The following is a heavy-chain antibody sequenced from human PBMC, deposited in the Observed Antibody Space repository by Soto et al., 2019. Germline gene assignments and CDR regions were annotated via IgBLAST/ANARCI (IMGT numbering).Heavy chain of an antibody. Sequence: QVQLVWSGGGVVKPGRALRLSCAASGFTFHSYGMHWVRQAPGKGLEWVAVISYDAANKYYADSVKGRFTISRDNSKNSLYLQMNSLRAEDTAVYYCAKDRAVTSYYFDYWGQGTLVTVSS. D-gene: IGHD4-17*01. CDR3: AKDRAVTSYYFDY. CDR1: GFTFHSYG. CDR2: ISYDAANK. J-gene: IGHJ4*02. V-gene: IGHV3-30*18.